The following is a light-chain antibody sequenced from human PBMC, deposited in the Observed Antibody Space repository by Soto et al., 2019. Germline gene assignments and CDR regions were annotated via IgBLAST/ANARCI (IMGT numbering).Light chain of an antibody. J-gene: IGKJ4*01. CDR3: QQYGSSLP. V-gene: IGKV3-20*01. CDR2: GAS. CDR1: QSVSSSY. Sequence: EIVLTQSPGTLSLSPGERATLSCRASQSVSSSYLAWYQQKPGQAPRLLIYGASSRATGIPDRSSGSGSGTDFTLTISRLEPEDFAVYYCQQYGSSLPFGGGTKVDIK.